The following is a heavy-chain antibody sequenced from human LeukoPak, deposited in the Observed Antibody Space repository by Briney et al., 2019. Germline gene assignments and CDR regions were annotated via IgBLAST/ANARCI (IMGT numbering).Heavy chain of an antibody. CDR2: IYYSGST. D-gene: IGHD6-19*01. Sequence: SETLSLTCTVSGGSISSGGYYWSWIRQPPGKGLEWIGYIYYSGSTNYNPSLKSRVTISLDTSKNQFSLNLSSVTAADTAVYYCARDSSGWYRGYFDYWGQGTLVTVSS. J-gene: IGHJ4*02. V-gene: IGHV4-61*08. CDR1: GGSISSGGYY. CDR3: ARDSSGWYRGYFDY.